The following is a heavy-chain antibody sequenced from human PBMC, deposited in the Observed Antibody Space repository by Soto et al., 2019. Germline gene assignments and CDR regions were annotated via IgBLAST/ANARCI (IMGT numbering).Heavy chain of an antibody. CDR3: AKGYSSSSRFDY. V-gene: IGHV3-23*01. CDR2: ISGSGSST. J-gene: IGHJ4*02. D-gene: IGHD6-6*01. Sequence: DVQLLESGGGSVQPGGSLRLSCAASGFTFSSYALSWVRQAPGKGLEWVSAISGSGSSTYYADSVKGRFTISRDNSKNTLYLQMNSLRAEDTAIYYCAKGYSSSSRFDYWGQGTLVTVSS. CDR1: GFTFSSYA.